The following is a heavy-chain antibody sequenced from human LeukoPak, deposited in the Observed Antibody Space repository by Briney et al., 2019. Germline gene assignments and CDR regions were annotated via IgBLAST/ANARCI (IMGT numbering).Heavy chain of an antibody. V-gene: IGHV3-21*01. CDR1: GFTFSSYS. D-gene: IGHD4-17*01. CDR2: ISSSSSYI. J-gene: IGHJ4*02. Sequence: GGALRLSCAASGFTFSSYSMNWVRQAPGKGLEWVSSISSSSSYIYYADSVKGRFTISRDNAKNSLYLQMNSLRAEDTAVYYCARDRGDYFDYWGQGTLVTVSS. CDR3: ARDRGDYFDY.